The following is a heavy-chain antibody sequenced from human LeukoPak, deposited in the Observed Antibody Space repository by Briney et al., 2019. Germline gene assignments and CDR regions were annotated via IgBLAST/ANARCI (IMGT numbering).Heavy chain of an antibody. Sequence: GGSLRLSCAASGFTFSSYAMNWVRQAPGKGLDWVSSISSSSSIYYADSVKGRFTISRDNAKNSLYLQMNSLRAEDTAVYYCARDPSSGWGPSRTFDYWGQGTLVTVSS. CDR1: GFTFSSYA. CDR2: ISSSSSI. D-gene: IGHD6-19*01. J-gene: IGHJ4*02. CDR3: ARDPSSGWGPSRTFDY. V-gene: IGHV3-21*01.